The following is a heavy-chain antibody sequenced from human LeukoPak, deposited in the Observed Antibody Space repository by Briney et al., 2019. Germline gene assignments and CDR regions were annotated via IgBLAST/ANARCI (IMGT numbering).Heavy chain of an antibody. V-gene: IGHV3-30*18. J-gene: IGHJ6*04. Sequence: GGSLRLSCAASGFTFSSYGMHWVRQAPGKGLEGVAVISYDGSNKYYADSVKGRFTISRDNSKNTLYLQMNSLRAEDTAVYYCAKDLARGVTPTALDVWGKGTTVTVSS. CDR1: GFTFSSYG. D-gene: IGHD2-21*02. CDR3: AKDLARGVTPTALDV. CDR2: ISYDGSNK.